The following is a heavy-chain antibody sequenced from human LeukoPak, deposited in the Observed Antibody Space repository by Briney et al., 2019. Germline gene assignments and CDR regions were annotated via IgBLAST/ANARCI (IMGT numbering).Heavy chain of an antibody. D-gene: IGHD3-10*01. Sequence: GGSLRLSCAASGFTFSSYSMNWVRQAPGKGLEWVSYISSSGSTIYYADSVKGRFTISRDNAKNSLYLQMNSLRAEDTAVYYCARIRDDPTLHYGMDVWGQGTTVTVSS. CDR3: ARIRDDPTLHYGMDV. V-gene: IGHV3-48*04. CDR2: ISSSGSTI. CDR1: GFTFSSYS. J-gene: IGHJ6*02.